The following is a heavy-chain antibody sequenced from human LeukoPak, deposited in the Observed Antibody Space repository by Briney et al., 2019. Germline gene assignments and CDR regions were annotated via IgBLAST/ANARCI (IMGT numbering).Heavy chain of an antibody. D-gene: IGHD6-19*01. CDR3: ARDTCGCGSGWHLYWYFDL. Sequence: GGSLRLSCVGSGFTFSDYAMHWVRQAPGKELEYVSAISSNGGSIHYANSVKGRFTISRDNSKNTLCLQMDSLRAEDMAVYYCARDTCGCGSGWHLYWYFDLWGRGTLVTVSS. CDR2: ISSNGGSI. J-gene: IGHJ2*01. V-gene: IGHV3-64*01. CDR1: GFTFSDYA.